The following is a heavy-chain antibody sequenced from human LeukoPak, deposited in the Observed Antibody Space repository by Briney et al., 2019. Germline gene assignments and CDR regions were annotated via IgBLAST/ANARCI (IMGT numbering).Heavy chain of an antibody. V-gene: IGHV4-59*08. CDR3: ARFSGGSYGMDV. J-gene: IGHJ6*02. D-gene: IGHD3-10*01. CDR1: GGSISTYY. CDR2: IYYSGST. Sequence: SGTLSLTCTVSGGSISTYYWSWIRQPPGKGLEWIGYIYYSGSTYYNPSLKSRVTISVDTSKNQFSLKLSSVTAADTAVYYCARFSGGSYGMDVWGQGTTVTVS.